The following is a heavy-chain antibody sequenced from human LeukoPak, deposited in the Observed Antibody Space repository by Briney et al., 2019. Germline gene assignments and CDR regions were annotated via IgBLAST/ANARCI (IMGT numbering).Heavy chain of an antibody. D-gene: IGHD3-3*01. Sequence: PGGSLRLSCAASGFTFSTYAMSWVRQAPGKGLEWVSTISDSGGSTYYADSVKGRFTISRDNSKNTLYLQMNSLRAEDTALYYCAKDFWSGYYSGYFDYWGQGTLVTVSS. CDR1: GFTFSTYA. J-gene: IGHJ4*02. V-gene: IGHV3-23*01. CDR3: AKDFWSGYYSGYFDY. CDR2: ISDSGGST.